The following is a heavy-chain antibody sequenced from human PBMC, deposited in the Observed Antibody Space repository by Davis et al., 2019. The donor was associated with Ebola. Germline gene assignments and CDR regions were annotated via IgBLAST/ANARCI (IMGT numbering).Heavy chain of an antibody. CDR3: AKGTWCDY. D-gene: IGHD4/OR15-4a*01. V-gene: IGHV3-30*18. J-gene: IGHJ4*02. CDR2: ISYDGSNK. CDR1: GFTFSSYG. Sequence: GESLKISCAASGFTFSSYGMHWVRQAPGKGLEWVAVISYDGSNKYYADSVKGRFTISRDNSKNTLYLQMNSLRAEDTAVYYCAKGTWCDYWGQGTLVTVSS.